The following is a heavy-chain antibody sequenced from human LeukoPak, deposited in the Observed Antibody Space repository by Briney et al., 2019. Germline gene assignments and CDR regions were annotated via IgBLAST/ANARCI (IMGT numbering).Heavy chain of an antibody. Sequence: PSETLSLTCTVSGGSISSGGYYWSWIRQHPGKGLEWIGYIYYSGSTYYNPSLKSRVTISVDTSKNQFSLKLSSVTAADTAVYYCARVKTLRPLYYGSGSPSSGFDYWGQGTLVTVSS. CDR2: IYYSGST. D-gene: IGHD3-10*01. CDR3: ARVKTLRPLYYGSGSPSSGFDY. V-gene: IGHV4-31*03. J-gene: IGHJ4*02. CDR1: GGSISSGGYY.